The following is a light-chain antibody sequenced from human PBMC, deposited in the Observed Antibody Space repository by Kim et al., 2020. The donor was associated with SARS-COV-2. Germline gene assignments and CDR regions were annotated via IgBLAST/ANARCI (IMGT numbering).Light chain of an antibody. CDR1: RSLNSSGYIY. V-gene: IGKV2-28*01. J-gene: IGKJ2*01. CDR3: MQALETPYT. Sequence: GEPASISCKSARSLNSSGYIYLDWYLQKPGQSPQVLVYLASNRASGVPDRFSGSGSGTDFTLKISRVEPEDVGIYYCMQALETPYTFGQGTKLEI. CDR2: LAS.